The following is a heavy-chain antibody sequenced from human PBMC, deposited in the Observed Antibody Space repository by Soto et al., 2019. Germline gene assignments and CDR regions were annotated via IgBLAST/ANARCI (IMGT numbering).Heavy chain of an antibody. D-gene: IGHD6-19*01. CDR3: ASAVAGTMGADYYGMDV. J-gene: IGHJ6*02. V-gene: IGHV1-69*01. CDR1: GGTFSSYA. Sequence: QVQLVQSGAEVKKPGSSVKVSCKASGGTFSSYAISWVRQAPGQGLEWMGGIIPIFGTANYAQKFQGRVTITADESTSTAYMELSSLRSEDTAVYYCASAVAGTMGADYYGMDVWGQGTTVTVSS. CDR2: IIPIFGTA.